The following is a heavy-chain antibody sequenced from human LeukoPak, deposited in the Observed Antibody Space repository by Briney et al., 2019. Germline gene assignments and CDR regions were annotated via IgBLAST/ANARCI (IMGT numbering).Heavy chain of an antibody. CDR1: GFTFSSYA. V-gene: IGHV3-23*01. CDR3: AGISYSGTWPVGY. D-gene: IGHD6-25*01. Sequence: GGSLRLSCAPSGFTFSSYAMSWVRQAPGKGLEWVSAISAGGDTTYPADSVRGRFTLSRDNSKNTLYLQMNTLTAEDTALYYCAGISYSGTWPVGYWGQGTLVTVTA. J-gene: IGHJ4*02. CDR2: ISAGGDTT.